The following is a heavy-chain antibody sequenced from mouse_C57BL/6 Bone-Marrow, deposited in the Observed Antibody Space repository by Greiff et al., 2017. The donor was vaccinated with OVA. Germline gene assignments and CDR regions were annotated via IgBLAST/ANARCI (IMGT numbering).Heavy chain of an antibody. CDR1: GFSLSTFGMG. CDR3: ARMGSSGWFAY. V-gene: IGHV8-8*01. J-gene: IGHJ3*01. CDR2: TWWDDDK. D-gene: IGHD3-2*02. Sequence: QVTLQESGPGLLQPSQTLSLTCSSSGFSLSTFGMGVGWLRQPSGQGLVWLAHTWWDDDKYYNPALKSRPTISKDTSKNQVFLKIANVDTADAATYYCARMGSSGWFAYWGQGTLVTVSA.